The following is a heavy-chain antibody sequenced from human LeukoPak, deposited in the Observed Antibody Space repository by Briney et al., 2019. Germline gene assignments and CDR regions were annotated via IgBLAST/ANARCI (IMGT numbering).Heavy chain of an antibody. CDR1: GYSFTNYW. Sequence: GESLKISCKGSGYSFTNYWIGWVRQMPGKCLECMGIIYPGDSDTRYSPSFQGQVTISADKSISTAYLQWSSLKASDTAMYYCARPGIPGTYYYGMDVWGQGTTVTVSS. CDR3: ARPGIPGTYYYGMDV. J-gene: IGHJ6*02. D-gene: IGHD6-13*01. V-gene: IGHV5-51*01. CDR2: IYPGDSDT.